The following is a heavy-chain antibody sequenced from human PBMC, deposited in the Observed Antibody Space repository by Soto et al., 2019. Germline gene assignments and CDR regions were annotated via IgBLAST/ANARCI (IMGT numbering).Heavy chain of an antibody. CDR1: GFTFSDYY. D-gene: IGHD6-19*01. J-gene: IGHJ3*02. V-gene: IGHV3-11*01. Sequence: GGSLRLSCAASGFTFSDYYMSWIRQAPGKGLEWVSYISSSGSTIYYADSVKGRFTISRDNAKNSLYLQMNSLRADDTAVHYCGREWLDAFEIWGQGTVVTVSS. CDR3: GREWLDAFEI. CDR2: ISSSGSTI.